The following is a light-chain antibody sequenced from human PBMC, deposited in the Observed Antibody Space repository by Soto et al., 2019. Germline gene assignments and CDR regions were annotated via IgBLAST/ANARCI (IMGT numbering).Light chain of an antibody. CDR3: QQSSSTPRT. Sequence: DIQMTQSPSSLSASVGDRVTITCRASQSINRYLNWYQQKPGKAPKLLISAASSFQSGVPSRFSGSGSGTDFTLTISSLQPEDFATYYCQQSSSTPRTFGQGTKLEIK. V-gene: IGKV1-39*01. CDR1: QSINRY. J-gene: IGKJ2*01. CDR2: AAS.